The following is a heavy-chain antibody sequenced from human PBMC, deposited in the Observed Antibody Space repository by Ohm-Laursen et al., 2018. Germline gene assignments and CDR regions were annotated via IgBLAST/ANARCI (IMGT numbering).Heavy chain of an antibody. CDR3: TRDVTGDWYFDL. CDR1: GFSLSTYGMR. Sequence: TQTLTLTRTFSGFSLSTYGMRVSWIRQPPGKALEWLARIDWDDDTFYNTSLKTRLTISRDTSKTQVVLTMTNMDPVDTATYYCTRDVTGDWYFDLWGRGTPVTVSS. J-gene: IGHJ2*01. V-gene: IGHV2-70*04. D-gene: IGHD2/OR15-2a*01. CDR2: IDWDDDT.